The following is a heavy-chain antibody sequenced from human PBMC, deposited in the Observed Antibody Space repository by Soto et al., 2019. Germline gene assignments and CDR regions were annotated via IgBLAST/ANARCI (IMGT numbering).Heavy chain of an antibody. CDR2: IYYSGST. CDR3: ARGGANDFWSGYHNPYYYYYGMDV. J-gene: IGHJ6*02. V-gene: IGHV4-31*03. Sequence: SETLSLTCTVSGGSISSGGYYWSWIRQHPGKGLEWVGYIYYSGSTYYNPSLKSRVTISVDTSKNQFSLKLSSVTAADTAVYYCARGGANDFWSGYHNPYYYYYGMDVWGQGTTVTVPS. D-gene: IGHD3-3*01. CDR1: GGSISSGGYY.